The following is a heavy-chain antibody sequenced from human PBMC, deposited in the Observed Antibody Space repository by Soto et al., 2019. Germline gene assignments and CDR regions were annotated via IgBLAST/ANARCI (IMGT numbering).Heavy chain of an antibody. Sequence: GGSPRLSCAASGVPFSSYGMHWVRQAPGKGLEWVAVISYDGSNKYYADSVKGRFTISRDNSKNTLYLQMNSLRAEDTAVYYCAKDLQDIVVVVAAPEFDYWGQGTLVTVSS. D-gene: IGHD2-15*01. V-gene: IGHV3-30*18. CDR3: AKDLQDIVVVVAAPEFDY. CDR1: GVPFSSYG. CDR2: ISYDGSNK. J-gene: IGHJ4*02.